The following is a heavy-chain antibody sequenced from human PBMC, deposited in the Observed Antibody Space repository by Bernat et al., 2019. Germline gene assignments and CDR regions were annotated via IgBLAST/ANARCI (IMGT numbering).Heavy chain of an antibody. CDR1: GFTFSSYA. CDR2: ISYDGSNK. CDR3: AREDISQWLVGAFDI. V-gene: IGHV3-30*01. D-gene: IGHD6-19*01. J-gene: IGHJ3*02. Sequence: QVQLVESGGGVVQPGRSLRLSCAASGFTFSSYAMHWVRQAPGKGLEWVAVISYDGSNKYSADSVKGRFTISRDNSKNTLYLQMNSRRAEDTAVDYCAREDISQWLVGAFDIWGQGTMVNVSS.